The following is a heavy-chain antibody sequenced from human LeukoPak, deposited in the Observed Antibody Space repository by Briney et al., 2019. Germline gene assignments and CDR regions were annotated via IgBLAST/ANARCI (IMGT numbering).Heavy chain of an antibody. CDR1: GYDFSDYG. D-gene: IGHD3-22*01. Sequence: ASVKVSCEASGYDFSDYGINWLRQAPGQGLEWMGGIIPIFGTANYAQKFQGRVTITADESTSTAYMELSSLRSEDTAVYYCMAGCYDSSGYCYLRKKKQYYFDYWGQGTLVTVSS. CDR3: MAGCYDSSGYCYLRKKKQYYFDY. V-gene: IGHV1-69*13. J-gene: IGHJ4*02. CDR2: IIPIFGTA.